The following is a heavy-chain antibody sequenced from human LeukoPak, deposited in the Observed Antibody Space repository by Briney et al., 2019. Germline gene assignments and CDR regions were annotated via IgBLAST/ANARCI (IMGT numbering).Heavy chain of an antibody. V-gene: IGHV6-1*01. CDR3: ARERYYFDY. Sequence: SQTLSLTCAISGDSVSSNSVAWNWIRQSPSRGLEWLGRTYYRSKWNNEYAESVRSRITINPDTSKNQFSLQLDSVTPEDTAVYYCARERYYFDYWSQGTLVTVSS. CDR2: TYYRSKWNN. J-gene: IGHJ4*02. CDR1: GDSVSSNSVA.